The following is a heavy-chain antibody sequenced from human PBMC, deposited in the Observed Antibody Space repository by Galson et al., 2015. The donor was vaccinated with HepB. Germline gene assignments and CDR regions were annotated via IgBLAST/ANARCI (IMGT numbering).Heavy chain of an antibody. D-gene: IGHD2-2*01. CDR2: ISSSSSYI. CDR1: GFTFSSYS. CDR3: ASGYCSSTSCYLYYFDY. V-gene: IGHV3-21*01. Sequence: SLRLSCAASGFTFSSYSMNWVRQAPGKGLEWVSSISSSSSYIYYADPVKGRFTISRDNAKNSLYLQMNSLRAEDTAVYYCASGYCSSTSCYLYYFDYWGQGTLVTVSS. J-gene: IGHJ4*02.